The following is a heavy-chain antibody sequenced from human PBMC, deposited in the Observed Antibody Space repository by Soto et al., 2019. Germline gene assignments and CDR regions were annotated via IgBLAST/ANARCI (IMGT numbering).Heavy chain of an antibody. Sequence: GGSLRLSCAASGFAFSSYGMHWVRQAPGKGLEWVAVISYDGSNKYYADSVKGRFTVSRDKSKNTLYLQVNSLRAEDTAVYYCAKDKVPVVVTAPFDYWGQGTLVTVSS. J-gene: IGHJ4*02. CDR3: AKDKVPVVVTAPFDY. CDR2: ISYDGSNK. V-gene: IGHV3-30*18. CDR1: GFAFSSYG. D-gene: IGHD2-21*02.